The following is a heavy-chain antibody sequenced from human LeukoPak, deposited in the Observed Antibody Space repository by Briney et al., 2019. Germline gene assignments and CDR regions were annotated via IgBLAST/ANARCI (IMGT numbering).Heavy chain of an antibody. Sequence: ASVKVSCKASGYTFTGYYMHWVRQAPGQGLEWMGWINPNSGGTNYAQTLQGRVTMTRDTSISIVYMELSGLRTDDTAVYYCARVLRYDDSSGYYAYWGQGTRFTVSS. J-gene: IGHJ4*02. V-gene: IGHV1-2*02. CDR3: ARVLRYDDSSGYYAY. CDR2: INPNSGGT. D-gene: IGHD3-22*01. CDR1: GYTFTGYY.